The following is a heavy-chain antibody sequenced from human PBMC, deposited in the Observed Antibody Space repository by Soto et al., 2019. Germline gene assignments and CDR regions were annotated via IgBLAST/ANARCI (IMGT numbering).Heavy chain of an antibody. CDR1: GDSVSSNSAA. D-gene: IGHD3-9*01. V-gene: IGHV6-1*01. CDR3: ARGSYSDILAGSFDY. J-gene: IGHJ4*02. CDR2: TYYRSKWYN. Sequence: PSETLSLTCAISGDSVSSNSAAWNWIRQSPSRGLEWLGRTYYRSKWYNDYAVSVKSRVTINVDTSKNQLSLHVSSVTPEDAAVYYCARGSYSDILAGSFDYWGQGTLVTVSS.